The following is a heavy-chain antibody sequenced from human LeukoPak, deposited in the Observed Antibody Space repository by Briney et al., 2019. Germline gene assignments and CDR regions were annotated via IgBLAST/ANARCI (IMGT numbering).Heavy chain of an antibody. V-gene: IGHV4-39*07. CDR3: ARSGSGYLRYYFDY. D-gene: IGHD5-12*01. CDR2: MYSSGRT. CDR1: GGSISSSSYY. J-gene: IGHJ4*02. Sequence: SETLSLTCTVSGGSISSSSYYWGWIRQPPGKELEWIGSMYSSGRTYYNPSLKSRVTISVDTSKNQFSLKLSSVTAADTAVYYCARSGSGYLRYYFDYWGQGTLVTVSS.